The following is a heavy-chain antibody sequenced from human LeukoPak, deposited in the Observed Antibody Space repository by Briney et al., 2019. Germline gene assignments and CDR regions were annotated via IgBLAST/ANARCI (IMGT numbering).Heavy chain of an antibody. CDR1: GGSISSSNW. CDR3: ARSEDDYGDYGAVDY. CDR2: IYHSGST. V-gene: IGHV4-4*02. Sequence: PSGTLSLTCAVSGGSISSSNWWSWVRQPPGKGLEWFGEIYHSGSTNYNPSLKSRVTISVDKSKNQFSLKLSSVTAADTAVYYCARSEDDYGDYGAVDYWGQGTLVTVSS. J-gene: IGHJ4*02. D-gene: IGHD4-17*01.